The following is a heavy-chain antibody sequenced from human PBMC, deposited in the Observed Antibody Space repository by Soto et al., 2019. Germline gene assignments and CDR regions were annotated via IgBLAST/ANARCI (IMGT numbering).Heavy chain of an antibody. V-gene: IGHV1-69*13. D-gene: IGHD2-2*01. CDR2: IIPIFGTA. CDR1: GGTFSSYA. Sequence: SVKVSCKASGGTFSSYAISWVRQAPGQGLEWMGGIIPIFGTANYAQKFQGRVTITADESTSTAYMELSSLRSEDTAVYYCARARWDIVVVPAAIFGMDVWGQGTTVTVSS. CDR3: ARARWDIVVVPAAIFGMDV. J-gene: IGHJ6*02.